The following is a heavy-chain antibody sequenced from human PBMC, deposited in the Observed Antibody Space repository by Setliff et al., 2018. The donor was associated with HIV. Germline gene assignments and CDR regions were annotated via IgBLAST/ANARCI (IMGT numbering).Heavy chain of an antibody. Sequence: GASVKVSCKASGYTLTGYYMNWVRQAPGQGLEWMGRINPTSGDTNYAQKFQGRVTMTRDTSISTAYMELSSLRSEDTAVYYCAREVGTYGGSYAVADGFDIWGQGTMVTVSS. J-gene: IGHJ3*02. CDR3: AREVGTYGGSYAVADGFDI. D-gene: IGHD1-26*01. V-gene: IGHV1-2*06. CDR1: GYTLTGYY. CDR2: INPTSGDT.